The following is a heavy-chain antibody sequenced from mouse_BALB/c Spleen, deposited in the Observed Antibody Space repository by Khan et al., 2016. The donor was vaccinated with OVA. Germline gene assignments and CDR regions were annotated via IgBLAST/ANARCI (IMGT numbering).Heavy chain of an antibody. J-gene: IGHJ3*01. D-gene: IGHD2-14*01. CDR1: GDSITSGY. CDR3: ARSTYRYAFAY. V-gene: IGHV3-8*02. CDR2: RIFSGNT. Sequence: EVQLQESGPSLVKPSQTLSLTCSVTGDSITSGYWSWIRKFPGNKLEYMGYRIFSGNTYYNPSLKSRISITRHTSKNQYYLQLNSVTTEDTATYYCARSTYRYAFAYWGQGSLVTVSA.